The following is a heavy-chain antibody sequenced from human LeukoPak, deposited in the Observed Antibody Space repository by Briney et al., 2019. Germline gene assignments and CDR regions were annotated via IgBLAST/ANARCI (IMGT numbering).Heavy chain of an antibody. CDR2: IYHSGST. Sequence: SETLSLTCAVSGYFISSGYYWGWIRQPPGKGLEWIGSIYHSGSTYYNPSLKSRVTISVDTSKNQFSLKLSSVTAADTAVYYCARLRYSYGYYFDYWGQGTLVTVSS. J-gene: IGHJ4*02. D-gene: IGHD5-18*01. CDR3: ARLRYSYGYYFDY. V-gene: IGHV4-38-2*01. CDR1: GYFISSGYY.